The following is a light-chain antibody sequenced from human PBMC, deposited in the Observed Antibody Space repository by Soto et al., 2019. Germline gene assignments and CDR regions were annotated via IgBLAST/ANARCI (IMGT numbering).Light chain of an antibody. J-gene: IGLJ2*01. Sequence: QSVLTQPPSTSGTPGQRVTISCSGSSSNVGINPVNWYQQFPGTAPRLLIYTNDQRPSGVPGRFSGSRSGTSASLAISGLQSEDEADYYCAAWDDNLYVLVFGGGTKLTVL. CDR2: TND. CDR1: SSNVGINP. V-gene: IGLV1-44*01. CDR3: AAWDDNLYVLV.